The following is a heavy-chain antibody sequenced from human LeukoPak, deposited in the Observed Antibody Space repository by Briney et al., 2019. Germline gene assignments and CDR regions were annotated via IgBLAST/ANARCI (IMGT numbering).Heavy chain of an antibody. D-gene: IGHD6-13*01. V-gene: IGHV3-48*04. CDR3: ARDSSSWYNWFDP. CDR2: ISSSSSTI. Sequence: PGGSLRLSCAASGFTFSSYSMSWVRQAPGKGLEWVSYISSSSSTIYYADSVKGRFTISRDNAKNSLYLQMNSLRAEDTAVYYCARDSSSWYNWFDPWGQGTLVTVSS. CDR1: GFTFSSYS. J-gene: IGHJ5*02.